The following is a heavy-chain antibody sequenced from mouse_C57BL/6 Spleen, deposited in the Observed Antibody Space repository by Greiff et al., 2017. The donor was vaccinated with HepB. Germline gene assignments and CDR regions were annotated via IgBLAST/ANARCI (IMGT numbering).Heavy chain of an antibody. CDR2: ISSGGSYT. CDR3: ARHPDY. CDR1: GFTFSSHG. V-gene: IGHV5-6*01. Sequence: EVQLVESGGDLVKPGGSLKLSCAASGFTFSSHGMSWVRQTPDKRLEWVATISSGGSYTYYPDSVKGRFTISRDNAKNTLYLQMSSLKSEDTAMYYCARHPDYWGQGTSVTVSS. J-gene: IGHJ4*01.